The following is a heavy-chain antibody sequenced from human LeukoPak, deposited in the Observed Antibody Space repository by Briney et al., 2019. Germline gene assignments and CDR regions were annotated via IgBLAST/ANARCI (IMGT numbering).Heavy chain of an antibody. Sequence: MAGGSLRLSCAASGFTFSSYSMDWVRQAPGEVLEWVSSISSSGSYIYYADSVKGRFTISRDNAKNSLYLQMNSLRAEDTAVYYGARDLGHRSSSWYHPWGQGTLVTVSS. CDR2: ISSSGSYI. CDR1: GFTFSSYS. D-gene: IGHD6-13*01. CDR3: ARDLGHRSSSWYHP. V-gene: IGHV3-21*01. J-gene: IGHJ5*02.